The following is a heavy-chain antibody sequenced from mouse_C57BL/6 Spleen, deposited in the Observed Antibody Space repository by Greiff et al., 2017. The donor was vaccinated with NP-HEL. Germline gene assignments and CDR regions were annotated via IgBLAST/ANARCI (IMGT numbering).Heavy chain of an antibody. V-gene: IGHV1-7*01. CDR2: INPSSGYT. CDR3: ASGSYDYDGGFAY. D-gene: IGHD2-4*01. J-gene: IGHJ3*01. Sequence: VQLQQSGAELAKPGASVKLSCKASGYTFTSYWMHWVKQRPGQGLEWIGYINPSSGYTKYNQKFKDKATLTADKSSSTAYMQLSSLTYEDSAVYYCASGSYDYDGGFAYWGQGTLVTVSA. CDR1: GYTFTSYW.